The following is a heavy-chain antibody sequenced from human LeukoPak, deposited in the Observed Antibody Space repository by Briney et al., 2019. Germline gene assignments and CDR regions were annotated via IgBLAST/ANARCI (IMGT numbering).Heavy chain of an antibody. Sequence: GGSLRLSCAASGFTFSDYYMSWIRQAPGKGLEWVSYISSSSSNRNSADSVKGRFTISRDNAKNSLYLQMNSLRAEDTAVYFCARSSSGWTKFDYWGQGALVTVSS. D-gene: IGHD6-19*01. CDR3: ARSSSGWTKFDY. CDR1: GFTFSDYY. J-gene: IGHJ4*02. CDR2: ISSSSSNR. V-gene: IGHV3-11*06.